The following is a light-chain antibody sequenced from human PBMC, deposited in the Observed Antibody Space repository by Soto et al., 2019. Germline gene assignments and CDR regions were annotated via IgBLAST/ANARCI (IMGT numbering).Light chain of an antibody. CDR1: QSVSSN. J-gene: IGKJ2*01. CDR2: GAS. V-gene: IGKV3-15*01. CDR3: QQYNNWFTT. Sequence: EIVMTQSPATLSVSPGERATLSCRASQSVSSNLAWYQQKPGQAPRLLIYGASTRATGIPARFSGSGSGTEFTLTISSLQSEDFAVYYCQQYNNWFTTFGQGTKLEIK.